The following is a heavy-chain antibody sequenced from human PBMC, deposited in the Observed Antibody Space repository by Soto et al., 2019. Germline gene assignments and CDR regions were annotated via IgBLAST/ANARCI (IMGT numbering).Heavy chain of an antibody. CDR1: GGSFSGYY. CDR3: VMGGVN. V-gene: IGHV4-34*01. Sequence: PSETLSLTCAVYGGSFSGYYWSWIRQPPGKGLEWIGEINHSGSTNYNPSLKSRVTISVDTSKNQFSLKLSSVTAADTAVYYCVMGGVNWGQGTLVPVSS. CDR2: INHSGST. J-gene: IGHJ4*02. D-gene: IGHD3-16*01.